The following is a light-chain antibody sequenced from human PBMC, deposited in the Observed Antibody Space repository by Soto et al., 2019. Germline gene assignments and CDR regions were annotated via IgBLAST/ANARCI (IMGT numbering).Light chain of an antibody. CDR2: EVT. V-gene: IGLV2-8*01. CDR1: SSDVGVYNY. J-gene: IGLJ1*01. Sequence: QSALTQPPSASGSLGQSVTISCTGTSSDVGVYNYVSWYQQHPGKAPKLMIYEVTRRPSGVPDRFSGSKSGNTASLNVSGLQAQDEADYYCCSYADNTDYVFGTGTKVTVL. CDR3: CSYADNTDYV.